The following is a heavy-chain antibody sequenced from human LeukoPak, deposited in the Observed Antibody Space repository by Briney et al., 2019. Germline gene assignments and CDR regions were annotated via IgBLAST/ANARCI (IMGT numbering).Heavy chain of an antibody. CDR2: IYPGDSDA. V-gene: IGHV5-51*01. CDR3: AVPGKGAFDY. Sequence: GESLKISCRGSGYSFTNYWLGWVRQMPGKGLEWMGIIYPGDSDARYSPSFQGQVTISADQSTSTAYLQWSSLKASDTAMYYCAVPGKGAFDYWGQGTLVSVSS. CDR1: GYSFTNYW. J-gene: IGHJ4*02. D-gene: IGHD2-2*01.